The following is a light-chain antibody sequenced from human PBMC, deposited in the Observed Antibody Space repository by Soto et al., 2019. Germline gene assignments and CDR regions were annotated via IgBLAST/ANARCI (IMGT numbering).Light chain of an antibody. CDR3: QQSYSTPWT. CDR1: QSISSY. J-gene: IGKJ1*01. Sequence: DLQMTQSPSSLSASVGDRVTITCRASQSISSYLNWYQQKPGKAPNLLIYAASNLQSGVPSRFSGSGTGTDFTLTISSLQPEDFATYYCQQSYSTPWTFGQGTKVEIK. V-gene: IGKV1-39*01. CDR2: AAS.